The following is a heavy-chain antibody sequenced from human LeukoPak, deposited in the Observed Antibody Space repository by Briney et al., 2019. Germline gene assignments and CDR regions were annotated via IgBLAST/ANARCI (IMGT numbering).Heavy chain of an antibody. CDR1: GTAISTYF. J-gene: IGHJ4*02. CDR2: FYHNGGT. D-gene: IGHD1-26*01. V-gene: IGHV4-59*08. Sequence: SETPSLTCDISGTAISTYFWNWIRQSPTKGLEWIGYFYHNGGTSYNPSLRSRVTISVDSSQKRLSLQVTSITAADTAIYYCAGGRMGRYYDHWGQGTLVAVST. CDR3: AGGRMGRYYDH.